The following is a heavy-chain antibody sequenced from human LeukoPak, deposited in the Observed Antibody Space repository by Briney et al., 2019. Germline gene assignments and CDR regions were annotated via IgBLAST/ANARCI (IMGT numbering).Heavy chain of an antibody. J-gene: IGHJ4*02. CDR3: AGDLRLYCSSTSCYSGY. Sequence: SETLSLTCAVYGGSFSGYYWSWIRQPPGKGLEWIGEINHSGSTNYNPSLKSRVTISVDTSKNQFSLKLSSVTAADTAVYYCAGDLRLYCSSTSCYSGYWGQGTLVTVSS. V-gene: IGHV4-34*01. CDR2: INHSGST. D-gene: IGHD2-2*01. CDR1: GGSFSGYY.